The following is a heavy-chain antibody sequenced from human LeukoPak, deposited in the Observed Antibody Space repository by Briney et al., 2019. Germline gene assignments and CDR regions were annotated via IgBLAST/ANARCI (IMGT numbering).Heavy chain of an antibody. CDR3: ASSVVGATPYYFDY. CDR2: ISGSGGST. V-gene: IGHV3-23*01. J-gene: IGHJ4*02. CDR1: GFTFSSYA. Sequence: GRSLRLSCAASGFTFSSYAMSWVRQAPGKWLEWVSAISGSGGSTYYADSVKGRFTISRDNSKNTVYLQMNSLGAEDTVVYYCASSVVGATPYYFDYWGQGTLVTVSS. D-gene: IGHD1-26*01.